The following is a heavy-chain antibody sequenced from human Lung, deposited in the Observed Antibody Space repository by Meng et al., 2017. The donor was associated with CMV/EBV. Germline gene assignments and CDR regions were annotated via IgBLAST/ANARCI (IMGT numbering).Heavy chain of an antibody. V-gene: IGHV3-21*01. CDR3: ARARVFYAMDV. CDR1: GFTFSTYT. CDR2: ISNSSSYI. Sequence: GGSXRLXCAASGFTFSTYTINWVRQAPGKGLEWVSCISNSSSYIYYADSVKGRFTISRDNAKNSVYLQMDSLRADDTAVYYCARARVFYAMDVWGQVTTVTVSS. J-gene: IGHJ6*02.